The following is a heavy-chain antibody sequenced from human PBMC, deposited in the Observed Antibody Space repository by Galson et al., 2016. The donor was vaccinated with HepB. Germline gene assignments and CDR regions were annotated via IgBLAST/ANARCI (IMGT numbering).Heavy chain of an antibody. V-gene: IGHV3-23*01. Sequence: SLRLSCAASGFTFSNFAMSWVRQAPGKGLEWVSLISGSGGSTSYATSVKGRFIISRDNSKNTLFLQMNSLRAEDTGVYFCARDLLLPATSWVSDYYYGMDVWGQGTTITVSS. CDR3: ARDLLLPATSWVSDYYYGMDV. D-gene: IGHD2-21*01. J-gene: IGHJ6*02. CDR2: ISGSGGST. CDR1: GFTFSNFA.